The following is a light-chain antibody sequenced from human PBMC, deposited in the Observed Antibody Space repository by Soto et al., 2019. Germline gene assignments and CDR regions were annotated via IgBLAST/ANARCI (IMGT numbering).Light chain of an antibody. J-gene: IGKJ1*01. CDR2: GAS. Sequence: EIVLTQSPFTLSFSPVERSTLSFRASQSVSSSYLAWYQQKPGQAPRLLIYGASSRATGIPDRFSGSGSGTDFTLTISRLEPEDFAVYYCQQYGSSPWTFGQGTKVDIK. CDR1: QSVSSSY. V-gene: IGKV3-20*01. CDR3: QQYGSSPWT.